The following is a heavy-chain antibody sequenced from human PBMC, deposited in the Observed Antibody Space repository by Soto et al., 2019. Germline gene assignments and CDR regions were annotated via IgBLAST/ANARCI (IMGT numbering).Heavy chain of an antibody. CDR2: INAGNGNT. V-gene: IGHV1-3*01. D-gene: IGHD1-7*01. Sequence: ASVKVSCKASGYTFTSYAMHWVRQAPGQRLEWMGWINAGNGNTKYSQKFQGRVTITRDTSASTAYMELSSLRSEDTAVYYCAKGGYNWNYQILGNDYWGQGTLVTVSS. CDR1: GYTFTSYA. CDR3: AKGGYNWNYQILGNDY. J-gene: IGHJ4*02.